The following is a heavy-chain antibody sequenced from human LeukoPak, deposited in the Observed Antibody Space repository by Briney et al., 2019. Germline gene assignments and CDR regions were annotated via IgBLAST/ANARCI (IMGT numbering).Heavy chain of an antibody. D-gene: IGHD2-2*01. CDR1: GFTFGDYA. Sequence: PGRSLRLSSTASGFTFGDYAMSWVRQAPGKGLEWVGFIRSKAYGGTTEYAASVKGRFTISRDDSKSIAYLQMNSLKTEDTAVYYCTRVQGSSTSWGQGTLVTVSS. J-gene: IGHJ4*02. V-gene: IGHV3-49*04. CDR3: TRVQGSSTS. CDR2: IRSKAYGGTT.